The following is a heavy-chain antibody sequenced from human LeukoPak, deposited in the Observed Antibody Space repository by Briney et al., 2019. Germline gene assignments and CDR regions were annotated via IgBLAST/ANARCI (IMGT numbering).Heavy chain of an antibody. J-gene: IGHJ4*02. CDR1: GYTFTGYY. Sequence: ASVKVSCKASGYTFTGYYMHWVRQAPGQVLEWMGWINPNSGGTNYAQKLQGSVTMTTDTSTSTAYMELRSLRSDDTAVYYCARRMYYYRSGSYYNDYWGQGTLVTVSS. CDR2: INPNSGGT. CDR3: ARRMYYYRSGSYYNDY. V-gene: IGHV1-2*02. D-gene: IGHD3-10*01.